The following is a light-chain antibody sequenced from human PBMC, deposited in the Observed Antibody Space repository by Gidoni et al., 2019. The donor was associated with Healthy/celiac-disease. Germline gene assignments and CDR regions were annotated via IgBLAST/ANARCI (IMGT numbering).Light chain of an antibody. CDR1: HSIGSS. CDR3: HQSSSLPWT. V-gene: IGKV6-21*01. Sequence: IVMRKSPSFQSLTPKEKVTNTCRARHSIGSSFHWYQQNPDQSPKRLIKYASQSFSGVPSRFSGSGSGTDFTLTIHSLEAEDAATYYCHQSSSLPWTFGQGPKVEIK. CDR2: YAS. J-gene: IGKJ1*01.